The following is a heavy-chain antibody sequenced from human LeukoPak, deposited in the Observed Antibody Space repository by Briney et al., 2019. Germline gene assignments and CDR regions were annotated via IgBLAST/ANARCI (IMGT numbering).Heavy chain of an antibody. CDR1: GFTFSSYG. CDR3: ARGARGSGWRVFDI. J-gene: IGHJ3*02. V-gene: IGHV3-30*02. CDR2: VHYGGSNK. D-gene: IGHD6-19*01. Sequence: GGSLRLSCAASGFTFSSYGMHWVRQAPGKGLEWVAFVHYGGSNKYYADSVKGRFTISRDNSKNTLYLQMNSLRAEDTAVFYCARGARGSGWRVFDIWGQGTMVTVSS.